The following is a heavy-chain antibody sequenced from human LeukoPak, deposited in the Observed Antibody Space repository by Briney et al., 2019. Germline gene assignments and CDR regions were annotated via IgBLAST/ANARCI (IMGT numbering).Heavy chain of an antibody. CDR2: ICYSGST. D-gene: IGHD6-19*01. J-gene: IGHJ4*02. CDR3: ACRIAVAGTLFDY. Sequence: PSETLSLTCTVSGGSISSSSYYWGWIRQPPGKGLEWIGSICYSGSTYYNPSLKSRVTISVDTSKNQFSLKLSSVTAADTAVYYCACRIAVAGTLFDYWGQGTLVTVSS. V-gene: IGHV4-39*01. CDR1: GGSISSSSYY.